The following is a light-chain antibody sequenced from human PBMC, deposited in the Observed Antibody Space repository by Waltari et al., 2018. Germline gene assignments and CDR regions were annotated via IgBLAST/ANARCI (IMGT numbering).Light chain of an antibody. CDR2: GFN. J-gene: IGLJ2*01. V-gene: IGLV2-23*02. Sequence: QSTLTQPASVSGSLGQSITISCIGTSGDVGNYNLVSWYQQNPGKAPKFMIYGFNKRPSGVSYRFSGSKSGNTASLTISGLQGEDEAIYFCSSYAAYNTVIFGGGTKVTVL. CDR1: SGDVGNYNL. CDR3: SSYAAYNTVI.